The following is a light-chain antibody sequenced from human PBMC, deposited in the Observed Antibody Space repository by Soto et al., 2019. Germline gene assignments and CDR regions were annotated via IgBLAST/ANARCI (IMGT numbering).Light chain of an antibody. Sequence: QSVLTQPPSVSGAPGQRVTISCTGSSSNIGAGYDVHWYQQLPGTAAKLLIYGNSNRPSGVPDRFSGSKSGTSASLAITGLQAEDEGDYYCQSYDSSLSGSVVFGGGTKLTVL. CDR2: GNS. J-gene: IGLJ2*01. V-gene: IGLV1-40*01. CDR3: QSYDSSLSGSVV. CDR1: SSNIGAGYD.